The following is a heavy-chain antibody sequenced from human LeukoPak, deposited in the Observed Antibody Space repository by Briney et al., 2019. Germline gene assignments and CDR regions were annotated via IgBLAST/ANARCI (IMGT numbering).Heavy chain of an antibody. V-gene: IGHV3-23*01. CDR3: AKDRSMIAVS. J-gene: IGHJ5*02. D-gene: IGHD3-22*01. CDR1: GFTFSDYA. CDR2: SSGSGVMT. Sequence: GGSLRLSCAASGFTFSDYAMTWVRQAPGKGLEWVATSSGSGVMTYYADSVNGRFTVSGDNSKNTLYLQMNSLRAEDTAFYYCAKDRSMIAVSWGQGTLVTVSS.